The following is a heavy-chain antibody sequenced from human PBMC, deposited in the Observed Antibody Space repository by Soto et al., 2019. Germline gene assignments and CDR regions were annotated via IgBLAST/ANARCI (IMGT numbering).Heavy chain of an antibody. J-gene: IGHJ5*02. D-gene: IGHD3-3*01. V-gene: IGHV4-34*01. CDR1: GWSVKGYY. CDR2: INHTGGT. CDR3: ATRITVFGLLIPPFDP. Sequence: SETLSLTCAVYGWSVKGYYWNWIRQPPGKGLEWIGEINHTGGTHYNPSLKSRVTMSVDTSKNQFSLRLSSVTAADTAIYYCATRITVFGLLIPPFDPWGQGTQVTVS.